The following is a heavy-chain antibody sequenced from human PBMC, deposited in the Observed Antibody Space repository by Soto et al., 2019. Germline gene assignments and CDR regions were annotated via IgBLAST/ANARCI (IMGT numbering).Heavy chain of an antibody. J-gene: IGHJ4*01. Sequence: QMQLVQSGPAEKKPGTTVKVPCKASGVTFTSSAVQRLRQARGQRLEWIGWIVVGSVNTNYEQTFQERVTITRDMSTSTVYMELSSLRSEDKAVYSCPGSWLSVPWGQGTLVTVSS. V-gene: IGHV1-58*01. CDR3: PGSWLSVP. D-gene: IGHD6-19*01. CDR1: GVTFTSSA. CDR2: IVVGSVNT.